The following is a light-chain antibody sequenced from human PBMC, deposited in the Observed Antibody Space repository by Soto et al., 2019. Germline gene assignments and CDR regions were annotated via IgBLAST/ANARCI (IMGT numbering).Light chain of an antibody. Sequence: QSALTQPASVSGSPGQSITITCTGTSSDIGGYDYVSWYQHHPGKAPKVIIYGVTNRPSGVSHRFSGSKSGNTASLTISGLQAEDEADYYCSAYTSSLTLYVFGSGTKVTVL. CDR1: SSDIGGYDY. V-gene: IGLV2-14*01. CDR3: SAYTSSLTLYV. CDR2: GVT. J-gene: IGLJ1*01.